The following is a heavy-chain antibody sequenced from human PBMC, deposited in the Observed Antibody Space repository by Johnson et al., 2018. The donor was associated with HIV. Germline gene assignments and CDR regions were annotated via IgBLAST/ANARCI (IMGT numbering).Heavy chain of an antibody. CDR2: MYTGGRT. Sequence: VQLVESGGGLVQPGGSLRLSCVASGFTVSSRFMSWVRQAPGKEWEWVSFMYTGGRTAYADSVTGRFIMSRDNSTNILHLQMNSLRPDDTAVYDCARGGPVGVILDAYDIWGQGTKVTVSS. CDR3: ARGGPVGVILDAYDI. CDR1: GFTVSSRF. D-gene: IGHD3-3*01. V-gene: IGHV3-66*01. J-gene: IGHJ3*02.